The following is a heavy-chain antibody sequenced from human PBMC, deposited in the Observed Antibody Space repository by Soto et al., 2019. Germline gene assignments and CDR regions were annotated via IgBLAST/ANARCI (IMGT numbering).Heavy chain of an antibody. D-gene: IGHD2-21*02. J-gene: IGHJ6*02. CDR3: ARDGPGYGGNSEFYGMDV. CDR2: IYYSGST. Sequence: SETLSLTCTVSGGSLSSYYLSWIRQPPGKGLEWIGYIYYSGSTNYNPSLKSRVTISVDTSKNQFSLKLSSVTAADTAVHYCARDGPGYGGNSEFYGMDVWGQGTTVTVSS. CDR1: GGSLSSYY. V-gene: IGHV4-59*01.